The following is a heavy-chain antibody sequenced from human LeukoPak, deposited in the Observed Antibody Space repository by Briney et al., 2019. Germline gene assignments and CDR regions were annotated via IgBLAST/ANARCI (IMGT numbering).Heavy chain of an antibody. CDR2: ISYDGSNK. D-gene: IGHD2-15*01. CDR3: AKEGVGFCSGGSCYSWDYFDY. V-gene: IGHV3-30*01. J-gene: IGHJ4*02. CDR1: GFTFSSYA. Sequence: GRSLRLSCAASGFTFSSYAMHWVRQAPGKGLEWVAVISYDGSNKYYADSVKGRFTISRDNSKNTLYLQMNSLRAEDTAVYYCAKEGVGFCSGGSCYSWDYFDYWGQGTLVTVSS.